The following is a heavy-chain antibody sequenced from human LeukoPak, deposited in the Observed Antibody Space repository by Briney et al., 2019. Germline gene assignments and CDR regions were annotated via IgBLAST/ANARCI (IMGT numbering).Heavy chain of an antibody. CDR1: GGSISSSSYY. D-gene: IGHD4-17*01. J-gene: IGHJ6*02. V-gene: IGHV4-39*07. CDR3: ARETTVTTQGEDYYYYYGMDV. CDR2: IYHSGST. Sequence: SETLSLTCTVSGGSISSSSYYWGWIRQPPGKGLEWIGSIYHSGSTNYNPSLKSRVTISVDKSKNQFSLKLSSVTAADTAVYYCARETTVTTQGEDYYYYYGMDVWGQGTTVTVSS.